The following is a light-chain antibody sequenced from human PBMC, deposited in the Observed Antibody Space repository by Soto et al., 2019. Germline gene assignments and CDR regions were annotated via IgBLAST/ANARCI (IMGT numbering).Light chain of an antibody. V-gene: IGLV2-11*01. J-gene: IGLJ1*01. CDR2: NVY. CDR1: NSDVGTYNY. CDR3: SAYTVSRTYV. Sequence: QSALTQPRSVSGSPGQSVTISCTGTNSDVGTYNYVSWYQQHPGKAPKLIIYNVYDRPSGISYRFSGSKSGNTASLTISGLQGEDEADYYCSAYTVSRTYVFGTGTKLTVL.